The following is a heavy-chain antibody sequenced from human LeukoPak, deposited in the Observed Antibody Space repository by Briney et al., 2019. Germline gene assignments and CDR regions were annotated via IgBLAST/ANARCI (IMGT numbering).Heavy chain of an antibody. CDR3: ARPTYCGSDCYFNFDY. J-gene: IGHJ4*02. CDR1: GYTFATYF. Sequence: SVKVSCKTSGYTFATYFMHWVRQAPGQGLEWMGYIKPNSGVTNYAQKFRGRVTMTWDTSISTAYIELSGLTSDDTAIYYCARPTYCGSDCYFNFDYWGQGTLVTVSS. CDR2: IKPNSGVT. D-gene: IGHD2-21*02. V-gene: IGHV1-2*02.